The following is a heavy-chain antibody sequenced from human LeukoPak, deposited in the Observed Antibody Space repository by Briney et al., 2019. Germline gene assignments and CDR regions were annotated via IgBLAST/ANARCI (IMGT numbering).Heavy chain of an antibody. Sequence: GGSLRLSCAASGFTVNNNYMSWVRQAPGKGLEWVSVIYSGGRTYYADSVKGRFTISRDNSKNTLYLQMNSLRAEDTAVYYCAREDGYCSGGNCYSYFDSWGQGTLVTVSS. CDR1: GFTVNNNY. D-gene: IGHD2-15*01. J-gene: IGHJ4*02. CDR3: AREDGYCSGGNCYSYFDS. V-gene: IGHV3-53*01. CDR2: IYSGGRT.